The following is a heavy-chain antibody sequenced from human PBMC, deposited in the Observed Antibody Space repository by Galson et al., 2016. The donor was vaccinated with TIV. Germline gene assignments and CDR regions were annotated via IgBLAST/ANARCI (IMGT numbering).Heavy chain of an antibody. CDR3: AREKQKPEVYLDF. CDR1: GLTFSMHF. CDR2: INSDGRST. Sequence: SLRLSCAASGLTFSMHFMYWVRQAPGKGLECVARINSDGRSTKYADSVKGRFTISRDNAKNTLFLQMSSLRAADTGVYFCAREKQKPEVYLDFWGQGTLVTVS. V-gene: IGHV3-74*01. J-gene: IGHJ4*02. D-gene: IGHD1/OR15-1a*01.